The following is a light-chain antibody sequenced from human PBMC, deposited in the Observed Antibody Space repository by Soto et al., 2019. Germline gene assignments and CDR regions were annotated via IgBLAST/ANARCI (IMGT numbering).Light chain of an antibody. CDR3: QQCSNWPIT. Sequence: HFLVTLSASTLERATLSCSASQSVSSNLAWYQQKPGQAPRLLIYDASNRATGIPARFSGSGSGTDFTLTISSLEPEDFAVYYCQQCSNWPITFGQGTRLEIK. V-gene: IGKV3-11*01. CDR1: QSVSSN. J-gene: IGKJ5*01. CDR2: DAS.